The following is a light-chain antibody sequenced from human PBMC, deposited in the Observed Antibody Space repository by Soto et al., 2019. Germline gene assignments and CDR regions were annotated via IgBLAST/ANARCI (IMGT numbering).Light chain of an antibody. V-gene: IGKV1-9*01. CDR2: GAS. CDR1: QGVSSY. CDR3: LQHFNFSWT. J-gene: IGKJ1*01. Sequence: DIQLTQSPSSLSASVGDRVTITCRASQGVSSYVDWYQQKPGKPPKLLIYGASTLQSGVPSRFSGGASGTEFTLTITSLQPEDFATYYCLQHFNFSWTFGQGTKVE.